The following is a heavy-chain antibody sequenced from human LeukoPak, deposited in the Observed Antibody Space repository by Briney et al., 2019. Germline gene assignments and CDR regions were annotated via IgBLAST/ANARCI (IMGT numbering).Heavy chain of an antibody. CDR1: GYSFTSYW. J-gene: IGHJ4*02. D-gene: IGHD4-23*01. CDR3: TGGNDN. CDR2: IRSKTNSYAT. V-gene: IGHV3-73*01. Sequence: GESLKISCKGSGYSFTSYWIGWVRQMPGKGLEWVGRIRSKTNSYATAYGASVKGRFTFSRDDSKNTAYLQMNSLKIEDTAVYYCTGGNDNWGQGTLVTVSS.